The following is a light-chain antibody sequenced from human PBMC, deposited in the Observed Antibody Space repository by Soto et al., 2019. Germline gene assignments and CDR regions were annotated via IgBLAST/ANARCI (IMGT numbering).Light chain of an antibody. CDR1: QSFSNF. CDR3: QQSSSTTYT. J-gene: IGKJ2*01. CDR2: AAS. Sequence: DIQMTQSPSSLSASVGDRVTLTCRASQSFSNFLNWYQQKPGKAPKVLIYAASSLQRGVPSRFSGSGSGTDFTLTISSLQPEDFATYYCQQSSSTTYTFGQGTKVDIX. V-gene: IGKV1-39*01.